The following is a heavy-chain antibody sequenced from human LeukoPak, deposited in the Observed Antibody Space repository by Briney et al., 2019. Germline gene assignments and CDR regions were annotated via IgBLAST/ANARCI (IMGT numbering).Heavy chain of an antibody. V-gene: IGHV3-23*01. J-gene: IGHJ4*02. CDR3: AKRSGYTTGWFFDF. CDR1: GFSFRSYA. D-gene: IGHD5-12*01. Sequence: GGSLRLSCAASGFSFRSYAMSWVRHAPGKGLEWVSSLSGSGDNTYYAESVKGRFTISRDNSKNTLFLQVNSLRAEDTAVFYCAKRSGYTTGWFFDFWGQGTLVTVSS. CDR2: LSGSGDNT.